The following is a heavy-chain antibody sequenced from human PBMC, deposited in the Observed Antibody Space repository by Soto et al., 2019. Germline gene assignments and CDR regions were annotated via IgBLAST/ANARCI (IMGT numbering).Heavy chain of an antibody. J-gene: IGHJ4*02. D-gene: IGHD2-15*01. V-gene: IGHV4-39*01. CDR2: IYYSGST. Sequence: QLQLQESGPGLVKPSETLSLTCTVSGGSISSSSYYWGWIRQPPGKGLEWIGSIYYSGSTYYNPSLKSRVTISVDTSKNQFSLKLSSVTAADTAVYYCARHLVVVAAFDYWGQGTLVTVSS. CDR1: GGSISSSSYY. CDR3: ARHLVVVAAFDY.